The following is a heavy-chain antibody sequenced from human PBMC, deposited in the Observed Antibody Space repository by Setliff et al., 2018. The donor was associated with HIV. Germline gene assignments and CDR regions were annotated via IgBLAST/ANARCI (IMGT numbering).Heavy chain of an antibody. Sequence: PSETLSLTCTVPGGSISSGGFYWTWIRQHPGKGLEWIGYIYNTGSTDHNPSLEIRVTISIDTSKNQFSLKLSAVTAADTAVYLCARGRGSSSSWPIDYWGQGTLVTVSS. J-gene: IGHJ4*02. V-gene: IGHV4-31*03. CDR3: ARGRGSSSSWPIDY. CDR1: GGSISSGGFY. CDR2: IYNTGST. D-gene: IGHD6-13*01.